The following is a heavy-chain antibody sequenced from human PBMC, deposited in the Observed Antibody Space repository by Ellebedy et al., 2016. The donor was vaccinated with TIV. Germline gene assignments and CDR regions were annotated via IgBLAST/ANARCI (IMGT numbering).Heavy chain of an antibody. J-gene: IGHJ4*02. D-gene: IGHD3-10*01. CDR3: ARIETMIRGDPIDY. Sequence: PGGSLRLSCTASGFTFSTSWMTWVRQAPGKGLEWVASIKEDGNEIEYVDSVKGRFTISRENAKMSLFLQMNSLRPEDTAVYYCARIETMIRGDPIDYWGQGTLVTVSS. CDR1: GFTFSTSW. V-gene: IGHV3-7*01. CDR2: IKEDGNEI.